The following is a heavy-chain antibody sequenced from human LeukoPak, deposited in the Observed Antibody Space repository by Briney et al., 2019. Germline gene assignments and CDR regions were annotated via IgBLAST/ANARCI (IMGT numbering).Heavy chain of an antibody. CDR3: ARVHGGYPFDQ. CDR1: GFIFSSYS. J-gene: IGHJ4*02. V-gene: IGHV3-48*01. Sequence: GGSLRLSCAASGFIFSSYSMNWVRQAPGKGLEWISFISSVSSTIFYADSVEGRFNISRDNVKNSLYLQMNGLRAEDTAVYYCARVHGGYPFDQWGQGTLVTVSS. CDR2: ISSVSSTI. D-gene: IGHD2-15*01.